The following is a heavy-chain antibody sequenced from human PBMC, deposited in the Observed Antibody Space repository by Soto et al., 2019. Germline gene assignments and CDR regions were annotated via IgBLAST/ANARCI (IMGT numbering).Heavy chain of an antibody. J-gene: IGHJ4*02. CDR3: AGASSRVSSVVAAY. V-gene: IGHV1-46*01. Sequence: ASLKVSSKASNEIMFSHFIHWVRQPPGEGLDWMGIIYHGPNSASYSKEFQGRLTLTSDMPSRTVYMQLSNLRSDDTAVYYCAGASSRVSSVVAAYWGQGTLVTVSS. CDR2: IYHGPNSA. D-gene: IGHD2-15*01. CDR1: NEIMFSHF.